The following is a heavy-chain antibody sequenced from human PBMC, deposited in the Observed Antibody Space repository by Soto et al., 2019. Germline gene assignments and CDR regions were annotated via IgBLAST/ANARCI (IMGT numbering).Heavy chain of an antibody. CDR1: GFTFDDYA. CDR2: ISWNSGSI. J-gene: IGHJ4*02. D-gene: IGHD3-10*01. V-gene: IGHV3-9*01. Sequence: GGSLRLSCAASGFTFDDYAMHWVRQAPGKGLEWVSGISWNSGSIGYADSVKGRFTISRDNAKNSLYLQMNSLRAEDTALYYCAKDFQGSGSYYSGGAFDYWGQGTLVTVSS. CDR3: AKDFQGSGSYYSGGAFDY.